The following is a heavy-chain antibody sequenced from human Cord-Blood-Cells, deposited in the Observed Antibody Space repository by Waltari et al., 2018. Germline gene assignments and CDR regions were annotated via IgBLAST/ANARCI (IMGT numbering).Heavy chain of an antibody. CDR2: IYYSGST. CDR1: GGSISSSSYY. J-gene: IGHJ4*02. V-gene: IGHV4-39*01. Sequence: QLQLQESGPGLVKPSETLSLTCTVYGGSISSSSYYWCWIRQPPGKGLEWIGSIYYSGSTYYNPSLKSRVTISVDTSKNQFSLKLSSVTAADTAVYYCASAVRGGYDYWGQGTLVTVSS. D-gene: IGHD3-10*01. CDR3: ASAVRGGYDY.